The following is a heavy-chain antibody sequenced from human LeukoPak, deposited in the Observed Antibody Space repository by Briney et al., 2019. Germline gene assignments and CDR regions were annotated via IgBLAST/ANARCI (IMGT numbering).Heavy chain of an antibody. CDR1: GFTFSDYY. V-gene: IGHV3-11*04. J-gene: IGHJ3*02. CDR2: ISGSGTTK. D-gene: IGHD1-1*01. CDR3: ARDPPYTTGAAFDI. Sequence: GGSLRLSCVASGFTFSDYYMTWIRQAPGKGLEWVSYISGSGTTKYYADSVKGRFTVSRDNAKNSLYLQMNSLRAEDTAVYYCARDPPYTTGAAFDIWGQGTLVTVSS.